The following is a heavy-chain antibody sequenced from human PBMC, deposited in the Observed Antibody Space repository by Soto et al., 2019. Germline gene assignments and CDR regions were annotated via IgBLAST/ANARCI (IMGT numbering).Heavy chain of an antibody. J-gene: IGHJ6*02. CDR1: GFTFTRYS. Sequence: KPGGSLRLSCAASGFTFTRYSMNWVRQAPGKGLEWVSSISSTTNYIYYGDSMKGRFTISRDNAKNSLSLHIHSLRADDTAVYYCVRGDYYHSGLDVWGQGTSVTVSS. CDR2: ISSTTNYI. V-gene: IGHV3-21*06. CDR3: VRGDYYHSGLDV.